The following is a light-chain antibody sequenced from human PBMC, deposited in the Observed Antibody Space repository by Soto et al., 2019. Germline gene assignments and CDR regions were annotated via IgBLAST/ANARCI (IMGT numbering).Light chain of an antibody. J-gene: IGKJ1*01. CDR2: AAS. CDR1: QSISNY. CDR3: QQSYSTPRT. V-gene: IGKV1-39*01. Sequence: DIQMTQSPSPLSASVGDRVTITCRASQSISNYLNWYQQKPGKAPKLLMYAASSLQSGVPSRFSGSGSGTDLTLTISSLQPEDFATYYCQQSYSTPRTFGQGSKLEIK.